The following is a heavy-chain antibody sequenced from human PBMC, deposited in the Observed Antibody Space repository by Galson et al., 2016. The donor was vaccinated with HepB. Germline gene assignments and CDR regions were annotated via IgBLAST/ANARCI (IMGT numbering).Heavy chain of an antibody. CDR1: GYTFISYG. Sequence: SVKVSCKASGYTFISYGISWVRQAPGQGLEWMGWINIGDDNTRYSQKFQGRVTITRDSSARTVYMELSSLRSEDTAVYYCAREYSGYAGSRYYSGMDVWGQGTTVTVSS. D-gene: IGHD5-12*01. V-gene: IGHV1-3*04. CDR2: INIGDDNT. J-gene: IGHJ6*02. CDR3: AREYSGYAGSRYYSGMDV.